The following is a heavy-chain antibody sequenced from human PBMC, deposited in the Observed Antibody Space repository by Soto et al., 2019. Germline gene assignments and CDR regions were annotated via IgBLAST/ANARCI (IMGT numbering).Heavy chain of an antibody. J-gene: IGHJ6*02. CDR2: INAGNGNT. D-gene: IGHD5-12*01. Sequence: ASVKVSCKASGYTFTSYAIHWVRQAPGQRLEWMGWINAGNGNTKYSQKFQGRVTITRDTSASTAYMELSSLRSEDTAVYYCARRGNSGYDFYYYGMDVWGQGTTVTVSS. CDR3: ARRGNSGYDFYYYGMDV. V-gene: IGHV1-3*01. CDR1: GYTFTSYA.